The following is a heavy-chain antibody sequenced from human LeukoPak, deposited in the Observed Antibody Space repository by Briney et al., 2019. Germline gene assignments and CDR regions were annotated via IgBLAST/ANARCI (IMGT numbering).Heavy chain of an antibody. V-gene: IGHV3-23*01. CDR2: ISGSDSST. J-gene: IGHJ4*02. CDR3: ARVPGSYYVDFDY. Sequence: PGGSLRLSCAPSGFSLSTYAMSWVRQAPGKGLEWVSAISGSDSSTYYADSVKGRFTISRGSSKSTLYLQMDSLRAEDTAVYYCARVPGSYYVDFDYWGQGTLVTVSS. D-gene: IGHD3-10*01. CDR1: GFSLSTYA.